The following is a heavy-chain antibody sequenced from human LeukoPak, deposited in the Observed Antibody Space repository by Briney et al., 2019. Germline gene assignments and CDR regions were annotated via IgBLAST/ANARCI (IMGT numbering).Heavy chain of an antibody. J-gene: IGHJ5*02. D-gene: IGHD3-10*01. CDR2: ISYDGSNK. Sequence: GGSLRLSCAASGFTFSSYAMHWVRQAPGKGLEWVAVISYDGSNKYYADSVKGRLTISRDNSKNTLYLQMNSLRAEDTAVYYRARGGIYYGSGTYSWFDPWGQGTLVTVSS. CDR1: GFTFSSYA. V-gene: IGHV3-30-3*01. CDR3: ARGGIYYGSGTYSWFDP.